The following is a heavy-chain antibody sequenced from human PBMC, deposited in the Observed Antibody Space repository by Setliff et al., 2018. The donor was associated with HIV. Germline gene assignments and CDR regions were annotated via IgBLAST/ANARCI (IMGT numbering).Heavy chain of an antibody. CDR3: ARDRRIFSTLGRGRAGGHFYYYYMDV. V-gene: IGHV4-4*07. CDR2: IYTSGST. CDR1: GVSISSYY. J-gene: IGHJ6*03. D-gene: IGHD2-2*01. Sequence: SETLSLTCTVSGVSISSYYWSWIRQPAGKGLEWIGRIYTSGSTNYNPSLKSRITMSVDTSKNHFSLKLSSVTAADTAVYYCARDRRIFSTLGRGRAGGHFYYYYMDVWGKGTTVTVSS.